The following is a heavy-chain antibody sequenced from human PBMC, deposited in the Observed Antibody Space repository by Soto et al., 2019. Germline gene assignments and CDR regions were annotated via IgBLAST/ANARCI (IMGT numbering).Heavy chain of an antibody. CDR1: GFTFSSYG. D-gene: IGHD3-22*01. CDR2: ISYDGSNK. V-gene: IGHV3-30*18. Sequence: GGSLRLSCAASGFTFSSYGMHWVRQAPGKGLEWVAVISYDGSNKYYADSVKGRFTISRDNSKNTLYLQMNSLRAEDTAVYYCAKVGLGYYDSSGYYDYWGQGTLVTGSS. J-gene: IGHJ4*02. CDR3: AKVGLGYYDSSGYYDY.